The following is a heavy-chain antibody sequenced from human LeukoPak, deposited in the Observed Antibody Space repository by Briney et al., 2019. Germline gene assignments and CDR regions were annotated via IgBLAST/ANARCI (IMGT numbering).Heavy chain of an antibody. CDR1: GGSFSSYY. J-gene: IGHJ4*02. V-gene: IGHV4-59*01. CDR2: IYYSGST. Sequence: SETLSLTCTVSGGSFSSYYWTWIRQPPGKGLEWIGYIYYSGSTNYNPSLKSRVTISVDTSKNQFSLKLSSVTAADTAMYYCARDGSARYYFDYWGQGTLVTVPS. CDR3: ARDGSARYYFDY.